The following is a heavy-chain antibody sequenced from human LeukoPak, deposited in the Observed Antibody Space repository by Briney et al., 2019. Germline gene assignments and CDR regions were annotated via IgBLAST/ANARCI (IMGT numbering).Heavy chain of an antibody. CDR2: ISSSSSYI. V-gene: IGHV3-21*01. CDR3: ARAVAEDIVVVVAANNWFDP. Sequence: GGSLRLSCAASGFTFSSYSMNWVRQAPGKGLEWVSSISSSSSYIYYADSVKGRFTISRDNAKNSLCLQMNSLRAEDTAVYYCARAVAEDIVVVVAANNWFDPWGQGTLVTVSS. D-gene: IGHD2-15*01. J-gene: IGHJ5*02. CDR1: GFTFSSYS.